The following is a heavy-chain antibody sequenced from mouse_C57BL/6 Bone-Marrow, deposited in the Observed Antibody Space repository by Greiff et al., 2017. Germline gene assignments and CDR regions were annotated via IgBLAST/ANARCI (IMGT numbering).Heavy chain of an antibody. CDR1: GFNIKDDY. V-gene: IGHV14-4*01. J-gene: IGHJ4*01. D-gene: IGHD2-3*01. CDR2: IDPENGDT. Sequence: VQLQQSGAELVRPGASVKLSCTASGFNIKDDYMHWVKQRPEQGLEWIGWIDPENGDTEYASKFQGKATITADTSSNTAYLPLSSLTPEDTAVYYCTTNGYYGYAMDYWGQGTSVTVSA. CDR3: TTNGYYGYAMDY.